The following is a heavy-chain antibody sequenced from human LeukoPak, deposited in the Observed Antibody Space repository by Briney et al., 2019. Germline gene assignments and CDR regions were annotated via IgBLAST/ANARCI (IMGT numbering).Heavy chain of an antibody. Sequence: SETLSLTCTVSGGSISSYYWSWIRQPPGKGLEWIGYIYYSGSTNYNPSLKSRVTISVDTSKNQFSLKLSSVTAADTAVYYCARGARGAQIEIYYFDYWGQGTLVTVSS. CDR1: GGSISSYY. D-gene: IGHD5-24*01. J-gene: IGHJ4*02. V-gene: IGHV4-59*01. CDR3: ARGARGAQIEIYYFDY. CDR2: IYYSGST.